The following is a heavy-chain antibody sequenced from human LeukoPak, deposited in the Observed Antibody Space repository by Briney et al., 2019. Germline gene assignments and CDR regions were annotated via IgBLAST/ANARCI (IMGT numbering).Heavy chain of an antibody. V-gene: IGHV3-30*02. Sequence: GGSLRLSCAASGFTFSNYGVHWVRQAPGKGLEWVAFVRNDGINKYYADSVKGRFTISRDNSKNTLYLQMNSLRAEDTAVYYCAKGHDSSGYYLDYWGQGTLVTVSS. CDR3: AKGHDSSGYYLDY. CDR1: GFTFSNYG. D-gene: IGHD3-22*01. J-gene: IGHJ4*02. CDR2: VRNDGINK.